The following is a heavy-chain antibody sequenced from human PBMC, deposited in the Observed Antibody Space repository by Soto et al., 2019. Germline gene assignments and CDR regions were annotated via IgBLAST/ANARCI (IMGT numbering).Heavy chain of an antibody. D-gene: IGHD1-1*01. Sequence: PSESLSLTCPVSGGSVSVDSHYWAWIRQPPGKGLEWSATIHYRGSTYYATSLKSRVTISIDTSKNQFSLMLASVTATDTAFYYCARAGTRYYYYYGMDVWGQGTTVT. CDR1: GGSVSVDSHY. V-gene: IGHV4-39*01. J-gene: IGHJ6*02. CDR2: IHYRGST. CDR3: ARAGTRYYYYYGMDV.